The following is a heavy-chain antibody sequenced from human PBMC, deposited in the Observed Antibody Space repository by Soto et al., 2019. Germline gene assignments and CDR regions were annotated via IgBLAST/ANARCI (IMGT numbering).Heavy chain of an antibody. CDR3: ASVRYCSGGSCLSGDFDI. D-gene: IGHD2-15*01. Sequence: QVQLQESGPGLVKPSQTLSLTCTVSGGSISSGGYYCSWIRQHPGKGLEWVGYIYYSGSTYYTPSIKSRVTISVDTSKNQLSLKLSSVTAADTAVYYCASVRYCSGGSCLSGDFDIWGQGTMVTVSS. V-gene: IGHV4-31*03. J-gene: IGHJ3*02. CDR2: IYYSGST. CDR1: GGSISSGGYY.